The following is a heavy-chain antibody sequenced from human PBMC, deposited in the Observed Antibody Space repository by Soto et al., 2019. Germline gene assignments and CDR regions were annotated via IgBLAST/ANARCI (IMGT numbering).Heavy chain of an antibody. D-gene: IGHD3-10*01. CDR2: SSYDGRET. Sequence: GGSLRLSCAASDFDFSSYGIHWVRQAPGKGLEWVAASSYDGRETFYADSAKGRFTVSKEMSKNTAFLQMNALRHEDTAVYFCARDSGWPILNFGNWGQGTPVTVSS. V-gene: IGHV3-30*03. J-gene: IGHJ4*02. CDR3: ARDSGWPILNFGN. CDR1: DFDFSSYG.